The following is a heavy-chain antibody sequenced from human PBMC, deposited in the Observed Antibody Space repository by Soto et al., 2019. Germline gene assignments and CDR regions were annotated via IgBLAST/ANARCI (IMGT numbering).Heavy chain of an antibody. J-gene: IGHJ3*02. V-gene: IGHV4-39*01. CDR1: GGSISSSSYY. CDR2: IYYSGST. Sequence: SETLSLTCTVSGGSISSSSYYWGWIRQPPGKGLEWIGSIYYSGSTYYNPSLKSRVTISVDTSKNQFSLKLSSVTAADTAVYYCARRARCSGGSCYSMGAFDIWGQGTMVTVSS. D-gene: IGHD2-15*01. CDR3: ARRARCSGGSCYSMGAFDI.